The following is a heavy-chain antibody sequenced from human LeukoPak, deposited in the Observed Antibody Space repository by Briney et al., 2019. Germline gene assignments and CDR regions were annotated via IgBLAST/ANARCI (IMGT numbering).Heavy chain of an antibody. Sequence: SETLSLTCTVSGYSISSGYYWGWIRQPPGKGLEWIGSIYHSGSTYYNPSLKSRVTISVGTSKNQFSLKLSSVTAADTAVYYCATGHRYCSSTSCRPIDYWGQGTLVTVSS. J-gene: IGHJ4*02. CDR2: IYHSGST. CDR3: ATGHRYCSSTSCRPIDY. D-gene: IGHD2-2*01. V-gene: IGHV4-38-2*02. CDR1: GYSISSGYY.